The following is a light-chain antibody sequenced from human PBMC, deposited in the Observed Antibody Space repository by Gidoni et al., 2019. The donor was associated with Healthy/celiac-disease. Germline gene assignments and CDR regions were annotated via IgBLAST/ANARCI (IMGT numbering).Light chain of an antibody. J-gene: IGKJ1*01. CDR1: QSISSY. CDR2: AAS. Sequence: IQMTQSPSSLSASVGDRVTITCRASQSISSYLNWYQQKPGKAPKLLIYAASSLQSGVPSRFSGSGSGTDFTLTISSLQPEDFATYYCQQSYSTLLFTFGQGTKVEIK. V-gene: IGKV1-39*01. CDR3: QQSYSTLLFT.